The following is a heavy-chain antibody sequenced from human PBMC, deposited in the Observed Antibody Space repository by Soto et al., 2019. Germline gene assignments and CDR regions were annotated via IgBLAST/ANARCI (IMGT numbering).Heavy chain of an antibody. J-gene: IGHJ6*02. CDR2: ISYDGSNK. Sequence: GGSLRLSCAASGFTFSSYGMHWVRQAPGKGLEWVAVISYDGSNKYYADSVKGRFTISRDNSKNTLYLQMNSLRAEDTAVYYCAKDWWELHTAGYYYGMDVWGQGTTVTVSS. CDR3: AKDWWELHTAGYYYGMDV. CDR1: GFTFSSYG. V-gene: IGHV3-30*18. D-gene: IGHD1-26*01.